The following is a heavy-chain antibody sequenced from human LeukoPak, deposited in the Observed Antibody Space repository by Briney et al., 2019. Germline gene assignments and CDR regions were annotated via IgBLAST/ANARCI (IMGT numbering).Heavy chain of an antibody. Sequence: GGSLRLSCAASGFTFSSYAMSWVRQAPGKGLEWVSAISGSGGSTYYADSVKGRFTISRDNSKNTLYLQMGSLRAEDMAVYYCARDTAMGTWNFDYWGQGTLVTVSS. CDR2: ISGSGGST. CDR1: GFTFSSYA. CDR3: ARDTAMGTWNFDY. V-gene: IGHV3-23*01. D-gene: IGHD5-18*01. J-gene: IGHJ4*02.